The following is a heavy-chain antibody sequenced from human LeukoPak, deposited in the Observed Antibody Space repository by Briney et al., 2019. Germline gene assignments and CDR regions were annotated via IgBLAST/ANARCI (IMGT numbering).Heavy chain of an antibody. CDR2: ISSTGTTI. Sequence: GGSLRLSCAASGFTFSSYEMNWVRQAPGKGLEWVSYISSTGTTIYYADSVKGRFTISRDNAKNSLYLQMNSLRAEDTAVYYCAKVTLYGSGSDIFYWDYMDVWGKGTTVTISS. CDR1: GFTFSSYE. V-gene: IGHV3-48*03. D-gene: IGHD3-10*01. CDR3: AKVTLYGSGSDIFYWDYMDV. J-gene: IGHJ6*03.